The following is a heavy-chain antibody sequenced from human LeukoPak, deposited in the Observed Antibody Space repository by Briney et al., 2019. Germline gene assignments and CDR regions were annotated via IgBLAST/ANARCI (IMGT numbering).Heavy chain of an antibody. CDR3: ARDGSGWLNWFDP. J-gene: IGHJ5*02. Sequence: PSETLSLTCTVSGGSISGTYYWSWIRQPAGKGLEWIGRIYTSGSTNYNPSLKSRVTISLDPSKNQFSLKLSSVTAADTAVYYCARDGSGWLNWFDPWGQGTLVTVSS. V-gene: IGHV4-61*02. CDR2: IYTSGST. D-gene: IGHD6-19*01. CDR1: GGSISGTYY.